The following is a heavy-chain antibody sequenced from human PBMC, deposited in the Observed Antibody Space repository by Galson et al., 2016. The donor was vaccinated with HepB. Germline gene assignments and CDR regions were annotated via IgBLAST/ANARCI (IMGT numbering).Heavy chain of an antibody. J-gene: IGHJ4*02. CDR1: GFTFSDYW. Sequence: SLRLSCAASGFTFSDYWLSWVRQAPGKGLEWVANINQHGREKYYVDSVKGRFTISRDNAKNSLYLQMNSLRAEDMAVYYCARTRSGNYHAGGMYFDYWGQGTLVTVSS. CDR2: INQHGREK. D-gene: IGHD1-26*01. CDR3: ARTRSGNYHAGGMYFDY. V-gene: IGHV3-7*01.